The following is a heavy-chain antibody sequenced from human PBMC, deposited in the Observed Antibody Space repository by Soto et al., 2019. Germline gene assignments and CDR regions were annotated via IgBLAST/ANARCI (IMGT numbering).Heavy chain of an antibody. D-gene: IGHD3-16*01. CDR2: IHYSGATP. V-gene: IGHV1-46*01. J-gene: IGHJ4*02. CDR3: ARGGPDLATIGRFDY. CDR1: GYTFTNYY. Sequence: QVQLVQSGAEVKRPGASVKFSCKASGYTFTNYYMHWVRQAPGQGLEWMGVIHYSGATPTYAQKFQGRVTMARDTSTSTVYVELSSLTSEDTAVYYCARGGPDLATIGRFDYWGQGTLVTVSS.